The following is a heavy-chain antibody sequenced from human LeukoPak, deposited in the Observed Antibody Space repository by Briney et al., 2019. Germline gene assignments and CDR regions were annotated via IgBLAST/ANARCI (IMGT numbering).Heavy chain of an antibody. V-gene: IGHV1-24*01. J-gene: IGHJ6*03. D-gene: IGHD2-2*01. CDR2: FDPEDGET. Sequence: GASVKVSCKVSGYTLTELSMHWVRQAPGKGLEGMGGFDPEDGETIYAQKFQGRVTMTEDTSTDTAYMELSSLRPEDTAVYYCATSRYCSSTSCYQENYYYYYYMDVWGKGTTVTVSS. CDR1: GYTLTELS. CDR3: ATSRYCSSTSCYQENYYYYYYMDV.